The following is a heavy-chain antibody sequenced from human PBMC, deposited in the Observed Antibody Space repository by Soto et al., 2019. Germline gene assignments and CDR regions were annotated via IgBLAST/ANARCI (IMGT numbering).Heavy chain of an antibody. J-gene: IGHJ6*02. D-gene: IGHD3-3*01. V-gene: IGHV1-18*01. Sequence: ASVKVSCKASGYTFTSYGISWVRQAPGQGLEWMGWISAYNGNTNYAQKLQGRVTMTTDTSTSTAYMELRSLRSDDTAVYYCARNSYPHSDFWSGYYYYYGMDVWGQGTTVTVSS. CDR3: ARNSYPHSDFWSGYYYYYGMDV. CDR2: ISAYNGNT. CDR1: GYTFTSYG.